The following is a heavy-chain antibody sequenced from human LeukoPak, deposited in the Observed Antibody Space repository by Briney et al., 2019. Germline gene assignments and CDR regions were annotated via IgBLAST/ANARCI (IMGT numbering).Heavy chain of an antibody. J-gene: IGHJ4*02. Sequence: QPRGSLRLSCAASVFPFSSHAMRWVRQAPGRGLECVSAISGSGSTSYYADSVKGRFTISRDNSKNTLYLQMTSLRAEDTAVYYCAKDQRGYYQPIDYWGQGILVTVSS. D-gene: IGHD3-10*01. V-gene: IGHV3-23*01. CDR1: VFPFSSHA. CDR3: AKDQRGYYQPIDY. CDR2: ISGSGSTS.